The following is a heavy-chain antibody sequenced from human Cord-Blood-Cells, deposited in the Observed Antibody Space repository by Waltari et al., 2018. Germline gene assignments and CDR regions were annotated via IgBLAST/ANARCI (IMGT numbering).Heavy chain of an antibody. CDR1: GGSISSSSYY. CDR2: IYYSGST. CDR3: ARIPYLSSGYYYYYYYGMDV. J-gene: IGHJ6*02. Sequence: QLQLQESGPGLVKPSETLSLTCTVSGGSISSSSYYWGWIRQPPGKGLEWIGSIYYSGSTSTNPSRTSRVTISVDTSKNQFSLKLSSVTAADTAVYYCARIPYLSSGYYYYYYYGMDVWGQGTTVTVSS. V-gene: IGHV4-39*01. D-gene: IGHD3-22*01.